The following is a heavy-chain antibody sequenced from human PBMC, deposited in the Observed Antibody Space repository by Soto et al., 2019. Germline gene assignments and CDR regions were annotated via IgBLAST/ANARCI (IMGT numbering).Heavy chain of an antibody. V-gene: IGHV3-48*01. CDR2: ISSSSSTI. CDR3: ARDPGYCSGGSCYGGGVY. Sequence: GGSLRLSCAASGFTFSSYSMNWVRQAPGKGLEWVSYISSSSSTIYYADSVKGRFTISRDNAKNSLYLQMNSLRAEDTAVYYCARDPGYCSGGSCYGGGVYWGQGTLVTVSS. J-gene: IGHJ4*02. CDR1: GFTFSSYS. D-gene: IGHD2-15*01.